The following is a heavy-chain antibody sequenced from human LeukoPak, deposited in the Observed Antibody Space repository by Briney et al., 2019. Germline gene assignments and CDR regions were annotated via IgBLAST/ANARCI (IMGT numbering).Heavy chain of an antibody. Sequence: GGSLRLSCAASGFTVSSNYMSWVRQAPGKGLEWVSLIHAGGTTDYADSVRGRFSISRDNSKNTVYLHMNSLRAEDTAVYYCARVRSDSRGWYEFDYWGQGTLVTVSS. D-gene: IGHD6-19*01. J-gene: IGHJ4*02. CDR2: IHAGGTT. CDR1: GFTVSSNY. V-gene: IGHV3-53*01. CDR3: ARVRSDSRGWYEFDY.